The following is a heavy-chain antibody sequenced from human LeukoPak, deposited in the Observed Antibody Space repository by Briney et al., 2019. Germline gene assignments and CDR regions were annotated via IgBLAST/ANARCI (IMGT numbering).Heavy chain of an antibody. CDR1: GFTLGSYD. D-gene: IGHD3-10*01. V-gene: IGHV3-30*03. J-gene: IGHJ6*04. Sequence: GPSLRLSCAASGFTLGSYDIHLIRQAPDKGLEWVALISYDGSDTHYGDSVRGRFTISRDNSKNTLSLQMNSLRPEDTAVYYCAREGSKIGSGRNRYYYTGMDVWGKGTTVTVSS. CDR2: ISYDGSDT. CDR3: AREGSKIGSGRNRYYYTGMDV.